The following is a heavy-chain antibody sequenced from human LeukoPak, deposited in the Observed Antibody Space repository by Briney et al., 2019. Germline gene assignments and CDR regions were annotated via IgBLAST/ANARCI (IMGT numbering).Heavy chain of an antibody. CDR1: GVSVTSHY. V-gene: IGHV4-59*02. Sequence: SETLSLTCTVSGVSVTSHYWNWVRQSPGKGLEWIGYIYHSGSTKYNPSVMNRVIMSIDTSKNQFYLKLNSVNAADTAVYYCVRDRQKHNRASNRDYYYYMDFWGKGTTVTVSS. CDR3: VRDRQKHNRASNRDYYYYMDF. CDR2: IYHSGST. D-gene: IGHD1-14*01. J-gene: IGHJ6*03.